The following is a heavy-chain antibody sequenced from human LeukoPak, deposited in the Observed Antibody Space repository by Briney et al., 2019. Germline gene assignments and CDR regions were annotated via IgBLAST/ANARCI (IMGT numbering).Heavy chain of an antibody. D-gene: IGHD2-2*01. Sequence: ASVKVSCKASGGTFSTYTISWVRQAPGQGLEWVGGIIPIFGPTNYAQKFQGRVTITADESTSTGHMELSSLRSEDTAVYYCARGVDCSRTSCYLRFDYWGQGTLVTVSS. CDR2: IIPIFGPT. J-gene: IGHJ4*02. CDR3: ARGVDCSRTSCYLRFDY. CDR1: GGTFSTYT. V-gene: IGHV1-69*13.